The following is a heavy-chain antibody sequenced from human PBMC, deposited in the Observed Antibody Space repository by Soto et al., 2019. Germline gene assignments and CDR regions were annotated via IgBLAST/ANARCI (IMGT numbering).Heavy chain of an antibody. V-gene: IGHV5-51*01. CDR1: GYGFTSCW. CDR2: IYPGDSDT. D-gene: IGHD3-9*01. J-gene: IGHJ6*01. Sequence: AESLKISCKGAGYGFTSCWIGWVRQMPGKGLEWMGIIYPGDSDTRYSPSFQGQVTISADKSISTAYLQWSSLKASDTAMYYGARHGNFDWLVYSPMDGWGKGTTVTVSS. CDR3: ARHGNFDWLVYSPMDG.